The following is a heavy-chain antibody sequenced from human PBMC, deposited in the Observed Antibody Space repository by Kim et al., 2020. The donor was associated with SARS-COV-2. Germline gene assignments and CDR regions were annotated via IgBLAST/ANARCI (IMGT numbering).Heavy chain of an antibody. CDR1: GGSFSGYY. D-gene: IGHD2-2*01. CDR3: ARGRVGTIHY. V-gene: IGHV4-34*01. J-gene: IGHJ4*02. CDR2: INHSGST. Sequence: SETLSLTCAVYGGSFSGYYWSWIRQPPGKGLEWIGEINHSGSTNYNPSLKSRVTISVDTSKNQFSLKLSSVTAADTAVYYCARGRVGTIHYWGQGTLVTVSS.